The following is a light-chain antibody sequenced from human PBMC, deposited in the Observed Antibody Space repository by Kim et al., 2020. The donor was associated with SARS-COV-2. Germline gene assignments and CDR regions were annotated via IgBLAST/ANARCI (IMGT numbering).Light chain of an antibody. V-gene: IGKV2-28*01. CDR1: QSLLHSNGYNY. CDR2: LGS. Sequence: DIVMTQSPLSLPVTPGEPASISCRSSQSLLHSNGYNYLDWYLQKPGQSPQLLIYLGSNRASGVPDRFSGDGSDTDFTLKISRVEAEDVGVYYCMQALQTPPTFGQGTRLEIK. CDR3: MQALQTPPT. J-gene: IGKJ5*01.